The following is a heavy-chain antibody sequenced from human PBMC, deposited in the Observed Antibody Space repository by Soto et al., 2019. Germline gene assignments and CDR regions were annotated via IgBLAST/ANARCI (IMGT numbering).Heavy chain of an antibody. J-gene: IGHJ3*01. CDR3: ERGVGEAGNTVKFDIDL. Sequence: ASVXVCLKSALYTFTFYYMQLCLEAAGQGLEWMRWINPNSGGTNYAEKFQGRVTMTRDTSISTAYMELNRLRSDDTAVYYCERGVGEAGNTVKFDIDLWGLGTMVTVSS. CDR1: LYTFTFYY. V-gene: IGHV1-2*02. D-gene: IGHD1-7*01. CDR2: INPNSGGT.